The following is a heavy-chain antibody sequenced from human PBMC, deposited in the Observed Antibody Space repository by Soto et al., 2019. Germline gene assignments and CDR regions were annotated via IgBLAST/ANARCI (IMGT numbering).Heavy chain of an antibody. CDR3: VKEKTTRGYSFLVDY. CDR1: GVTFSSYG. CDR2: ISYDGTNK. D-gene: IGHD5-18*01. V-gene: IGHV3-30*18. J-gene: IGHJ4*02. Sequence: QVQLVESGGGVVQPGRSLRLSCAASGVTFSSYGMHWVRHAPGKGLEWVAVISYDGTNKYYADSVKGRFTISRHDSKNSMYLQMNSLRPEDTAVYYCVKEKTTRGYSFLVDYWGQGTLVTVAS.